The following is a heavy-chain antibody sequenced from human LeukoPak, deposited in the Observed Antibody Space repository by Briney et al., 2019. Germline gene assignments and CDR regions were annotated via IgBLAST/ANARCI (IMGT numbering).Heavy chain of an antibody. CDR1: GFTFSSYS. D-gene: IGHD2-8*02. Sequence: GGSLRLSCAASGFTFSSYSMNWVRQAPGKGLEWVSYISSSSSTIYYADSVKGRFTISRDNSKNTLYLQMNSLRAEDTAIYYCATYRQVLLPFESWGQGTLVTVSS. V-gene: IGHV3-48*01. CDR2: ISSSSSTI. J-gene: IGHJ4*02. CDR3: ATYRQVLLPFES.